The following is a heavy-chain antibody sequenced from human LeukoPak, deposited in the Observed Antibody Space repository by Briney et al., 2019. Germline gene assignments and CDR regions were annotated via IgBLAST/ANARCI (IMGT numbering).Heavy chain of an antibody. J-gene: IGHJ4*02. D-gene: IGHD6-13*01. CDR3: ARSASSPFDY. CDR2: IIPILGIA. V-gene: IGHV1-69*04. CDR1: VGTFSSYA. Sequence: SVKVSCKASVGTFSSYAISWVRQAPGQGLEWMGRIIPILGIANYAQKFQGRVTITADKSTSTAYMELSSLRSEDTAVYYCARSASSPFDYWGQGTLVTVSS.